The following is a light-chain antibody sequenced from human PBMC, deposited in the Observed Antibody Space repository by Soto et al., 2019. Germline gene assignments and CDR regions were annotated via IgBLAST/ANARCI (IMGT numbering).Light chain of an antibody. CDR2: GAS. CDR1: QRIGTY. Sequence: DIQMTQSPTSLSASVGDRVTISCRASQRIGTYLAWYQQKPGKAPRLLISGASSVQSGVPPRFSGSGSATDFILTISSLRLEDIATYYCQQPASAPPWTFGQGNKVEIK. V-gene: IGKV1-39*01. CDR3: QQPASAPPWT. J-gene: IGKJ1*01.